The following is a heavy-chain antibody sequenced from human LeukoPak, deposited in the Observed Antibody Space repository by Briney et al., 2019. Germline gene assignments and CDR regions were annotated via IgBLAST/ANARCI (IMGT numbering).Heavy chain of an antibody. CDR2: IYSGGST. J-gene: IGHJ4*02. CDR1: GFTFSSYW. CDR3: ARDWERLSLGY. D-gene: IGHD1-26*01. Sequence: GGSLRLSCAASGFTFSSYWMHWVRQVPGKGLEWVSVIYSGGSTYYADSVKGRFTISRDNSKNTLYLQMNSLRAEDTAVYYCARDWERLSLGYWGQGTLVTVSS. V-gene: IGHV3-53*01.